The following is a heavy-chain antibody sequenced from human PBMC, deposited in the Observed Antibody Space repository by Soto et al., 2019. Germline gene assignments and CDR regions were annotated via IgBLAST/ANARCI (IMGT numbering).Heavy chain of an antibody. V-gene: IGHV4-59*01. CDR2: IYYSGST. Sequence: QVQLQESGPGLVKPSETLSLTCTVSGGSISSYYWSWIRQPPGKGLEWIGYIYYSGSTNYNPSLKSRVTISVDTSKNQFSLKLSSVTAADTAVYYCARVGSGWHRTIDYWGQGTLVTVSS. D-gene: IGHD6-19*01. CDR1: GGSISSYY. J-gene: IGHJ4*02. CDR3: ARVGSGWHRTIDY.